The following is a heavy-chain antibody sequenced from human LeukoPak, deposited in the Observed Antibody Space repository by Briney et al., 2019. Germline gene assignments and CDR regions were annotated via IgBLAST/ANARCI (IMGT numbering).Heavy chain of an antibody. CDR3: ARFLFCGSTSCQGAYFDY. J-gene: IGHJ4*02. V-gene: IGHV3-7*01. D-gene: IGHD2-2*01. Sequence: GGSLRLSCAASGVTFSSYWMSWVRQAPGKGLEWVANIKQDGSEKYYVDSVKGRFTISRDNAKNSLYLQMNSLRAEDTAVYYCARFLFCGSTSCQGAYFDYWGQGTLVTVSS. CDR2: IKQDGSEK. CDR1: GVTFSSYW.